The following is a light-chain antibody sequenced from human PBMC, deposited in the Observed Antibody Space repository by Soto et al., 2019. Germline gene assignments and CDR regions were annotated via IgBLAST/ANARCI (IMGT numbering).Light chain of an antibody. Sequence: DIVMTQSPDSLAVSLGERATINCKSSPSILNSSNNKNYLAWYQQKPGQPPNLLIYWASTREPGVPDRFSGGGSGTDFTLTISSLQAEDVSVYYCQQYYTIPTCGQGTKVEIK. CDR2: WAS. V-gene: IGKV4-1*01. J-gene: IGKJ1*01. CDR1: PSILNSSNNKNY. CDR3: QQYYTIPT.